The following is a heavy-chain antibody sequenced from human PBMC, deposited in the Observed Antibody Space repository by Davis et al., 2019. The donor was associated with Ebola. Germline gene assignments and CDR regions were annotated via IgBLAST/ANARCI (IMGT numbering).Heavy chain of an antibody. J-gene: IGHJ4*02. CDR3: ARGGRRYLSDY. D-gene: IGHD1-14*01. CDR1: GGTFHSYA. Sequence: AASLKVSCHASGGTFHSYAISWVRQAPGQGLEWMGGIIPIFGTANYAQKFQGRVTITADESTSTAYMELSSLRSEDTAVYYCARGGRRYLSDYWGQGTLVTVSS. CDR2: IIPIFGTA. V-gene: IGHV1-69*01.